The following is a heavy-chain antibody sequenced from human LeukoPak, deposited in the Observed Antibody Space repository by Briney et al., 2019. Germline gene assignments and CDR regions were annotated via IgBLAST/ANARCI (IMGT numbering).Heavy chain of an antibody. D-gene: IGHD5-18*01. V-gene: IGHV3-21*01. J-gene: IGHJ4*02. CDR1: GFTFSSYS. Sequence: PGRSLRLSCAASGFTFSSYSMNWVRQAPGKGLEWVSSISSSSSYIYYADSVKGRFTISRDNAKNSLYLQMNSLRAEDTAVYYCARASGRQLWYSFDYWGQGTLVTVSS. CDR2: ISSSSSYI. CDR3: ARASGRQLWYSFDY.